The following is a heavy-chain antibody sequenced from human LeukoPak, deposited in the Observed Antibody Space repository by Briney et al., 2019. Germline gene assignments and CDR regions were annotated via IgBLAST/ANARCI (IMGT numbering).Heavy chain of an antibody. CDR3: ARDSPVTAGPFDP. V-gene: IGHV3-30*03. D-gene: IGHD4-11*01. CDR1: GFTFSSYG. Sequence: GGSLRLSCAASGFTFSSYGMHWVRQAPGKGLEWVALISYDGSNKYYADSVKGRFTISRDNSKNTLYLQMNSLRGDDTAVYYCARDSPVTAGPFDPWGQGTLVTVSS. CDR2: ISYDGSNK. J-gene: IGHJ5*02.